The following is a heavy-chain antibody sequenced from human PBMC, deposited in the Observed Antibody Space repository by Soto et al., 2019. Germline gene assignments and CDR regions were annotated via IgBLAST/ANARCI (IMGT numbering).Heavy chain of an antibody. Sequence: GGSLRLSCAASGFTFSDHFMDWVRQAPGKGLEWVGRSRNKANSYTTEYAASVKGRFTISRDESQNSLYLQMNSLKTEDTAVNYCIYCGFYYNLHILDVWGQGTTVTLSS. D-gene: IGHD1-26*01. CDR1: GFTFSDHF. J-gene: IGHJ6*02. CDR3: IYCGFYYNLHILDV. CDR2: SRNKANSYTT. V-gene: IGHV3-72*01.